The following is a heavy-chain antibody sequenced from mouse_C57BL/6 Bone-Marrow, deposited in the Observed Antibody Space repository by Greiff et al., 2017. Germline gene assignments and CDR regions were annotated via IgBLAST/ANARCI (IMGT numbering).Heavy chain of an antibody. V-gene: IGHV1-69*01. CDR1: GYTFTSYW. CDR3: ARGAGFYPFAY. J-gene: IGHJ3*01. Sequence: QVQLQQPGAELVMPGASVKLSCKASGYTFTSYWMHWVKQRPGPGLEWIGEIDPSASYTNSNQKFKGKSTLTVDKSSSTAYMQLSSLTSEASAGYYCARGAGFYPFAYWGQGTLVTVSA. CDR2: IDPSASYT.